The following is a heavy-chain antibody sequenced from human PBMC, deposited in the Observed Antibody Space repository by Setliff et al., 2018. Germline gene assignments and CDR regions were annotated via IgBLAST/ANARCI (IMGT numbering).Heavy chain of an antibody. CDR3: TRLFGDQPNYYYYMDV. D-gene: IGHD3-10*02. J-gene: IGHJ6*03. V-gene: IGHV3-33*01. CDR2: IWNDGSTK. Sequence: GGSLRLSCVASGFTFSNYGMHWVRQAPGKGLEWVALIWNDGSTKFYGDSVKGRFTISRDNSENTLYLQMNSLKTEDTAVYYCTRLFGDQPNYYYYMDVWGKGTTVTVSS. CDR1: GFTFSNYG.